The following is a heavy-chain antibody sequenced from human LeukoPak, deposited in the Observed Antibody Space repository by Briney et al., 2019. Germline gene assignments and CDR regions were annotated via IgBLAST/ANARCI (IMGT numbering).Heavy chain of an antibody. D-gene: IGHD1-26*01. CDR1: GFTFSSYS. CDR2: FSSDGSTT. V-gene: IGHV3-74*01. CDR3: AKDPRGSFTFDY. Sequence: PGGSLRLSCAASGFTFSSYSMHWVRQAPGKGLVWVSRFSSDGSTTTYADSVKGRFTISRDNSMNTLFLQMNSLRAEDTAVYYCAKDPRGSFTFDYWGQGTLVTVSS. J-gene: IGHJ4*02.